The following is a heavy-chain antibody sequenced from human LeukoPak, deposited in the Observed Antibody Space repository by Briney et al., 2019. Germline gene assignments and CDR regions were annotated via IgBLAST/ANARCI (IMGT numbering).Heavy chain of an antibody. CDR3: AKDYSKTSYYGSGTYYRPNWFDP. J-gene: IGHJ5*02. Sequence: GGSLRLSCAASGFTFSSYGMHWVRQAPGKGLEGVAFIRNDGSNKYYADSVKGRFTISRDNSKNTLYLQMNSLRAEDTAVYYCAKDYSKTSYYGSGTYYRPNWFDPWGQGTLVIVSS. CDR1: GFTFSSYG. V-gene: IGHV3-30*02. CDR2: IRNDGSNK. D-gene: IGHD3-10*01.